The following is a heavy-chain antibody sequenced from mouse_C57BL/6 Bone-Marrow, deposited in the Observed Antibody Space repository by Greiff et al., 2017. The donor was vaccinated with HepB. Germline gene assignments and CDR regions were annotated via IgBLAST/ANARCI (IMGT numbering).Heavy chain of an antibody. J-gene: IGHJ2*01. Sequence: VKLQQSGAELARPGASVKLSCKASGYTFTSYGISWVKQRTGQGLEWIGEIYPRSGNTYYNEKFKGKATLNADKSSSTAYMELRSLTSEDSAVYFSARRLYDYIDYWGEGTTLTVSS. CDR2: IYPRSGNT. CDR3: ARRLYDYIDY. V-gene: IGHV1-81*01. D-gene: IGHD2-12*01. CDR1: GYTFTSYG.